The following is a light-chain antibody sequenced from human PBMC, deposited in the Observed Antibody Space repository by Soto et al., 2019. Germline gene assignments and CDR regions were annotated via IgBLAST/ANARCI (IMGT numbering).Light chain of an antibody. Sequence: QSALTQPPSVSAAPGQKIMISCSGSRSNLGTYYVSWYLQLPGRAPKVLIYDDSRRPSGIPDRFSGSKSGTSATLAITGLQTGDEGDYSCGAWDSSLDVYVFGGGTQLTVL. V-gene: IGLV1-51*01. J-gene: IGLJ7*01. CDR1: RSNLGTYY. CDR3: GAWDSSLDVYV. CDR2: DDS.